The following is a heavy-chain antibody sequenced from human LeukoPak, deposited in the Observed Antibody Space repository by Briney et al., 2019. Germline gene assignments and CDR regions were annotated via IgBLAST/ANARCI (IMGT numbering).Heavy chain of an antibody. J-gene: IGHJ4*02. V-gene: IGHV4-34*01. D-gene: IGHD4-23*01. CDR3: ARGDEGPHYGGNGIYYFDY. CDR2: INQSGST. CDR1: GGSISSYY. Sequence: SETLSLTCTVSGGSISSYYWSWLRQPPGKGLEWIGEINQSGSTNYNPSLKSRVTISVDTSKNQFSLKLSSVTAADTAVYYCARGDEGPHYGGNGIYYFDYWGQGTLVTVSS.